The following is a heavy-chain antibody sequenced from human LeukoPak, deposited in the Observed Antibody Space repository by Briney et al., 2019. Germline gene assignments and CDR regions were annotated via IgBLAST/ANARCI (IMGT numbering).Heavy chain of an antibody. J-gene: IGHJ4*02. CDR2: ISSSSSYI. V-gene: IGHV3-21*04. D-gene: IGHD3-10*01. CDR1: GFTFSSYS. CDR3: AKDQRFGDLDDY. Sequence: PGGSLRLSCAASGFTFSSYSMSWVRQAPGKGLEWVSSISSSSSYIYYADSVKGRFTISRDNSKNTLYLQMTSLRAEDTAVYYCAKDQRFGDLDDYRGQGTLVTVSS.